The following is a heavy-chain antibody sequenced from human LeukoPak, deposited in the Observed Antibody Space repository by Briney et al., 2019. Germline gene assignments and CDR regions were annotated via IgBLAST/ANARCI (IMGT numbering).Heavy chain of an antibody. Sequence: GGSLRLSCAASGFIFSSYGMHWVRQAPGKGLEWVAVMWYDGSNKYYADSVKGRFTISRDNSKNTLYLEMSSLRAEDTAVYYCTSFEYWGQGTLVTVSS. CDR3: TSFEY. CDR1: GFIFSSYG. CDR2: MWYDGSNK. J-gene: IGHJ4*02. V-gene: IGHV3-33*01.